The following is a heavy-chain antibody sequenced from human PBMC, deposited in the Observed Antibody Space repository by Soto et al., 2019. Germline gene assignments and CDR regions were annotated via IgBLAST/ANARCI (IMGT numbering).Heavy chain of an antibody. CDR2: IYYSGST. V-gene: IGHV4-31*03. J-gene: IGHJ5*02. CDR1: GGSISSGGYY. CDR3: ARRLVATVATSENNWLHP. Sequence: SETLSLTCTVSGGSISSGGYYWSWIRQHPGKGLEWIGYIYYSGSTYYNPSLNGRVTISLDTSKNQFSLKLTSVTAADTAVYFCARRLVATVATSENNWLHPWGQGVLVTVSS. D-gene: IGHD4-17*01.